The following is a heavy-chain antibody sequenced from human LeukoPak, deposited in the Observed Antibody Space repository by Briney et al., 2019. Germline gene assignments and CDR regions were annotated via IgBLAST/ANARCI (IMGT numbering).Heavy chain of an antibody. J-gene: IGHJ6*03. D-gene: IGHD1-26*01. V-gene: IGHV3-49*04. CDR2: IASETYGGTA. Sequence: GGSLRLSCTASGFTFGDYAMTWVRQAPGKGLEWVGFIASETYGGTAEYAASVKGRFTISRDDSKSIAYLQMNSLKTEDTAVYYCTSSVGTRGYYYYYYYMDVWGKGTTVTISS. CDR3: TSSVGTRGYYYYYYYMDV. CDR1: GFTFGDYA.